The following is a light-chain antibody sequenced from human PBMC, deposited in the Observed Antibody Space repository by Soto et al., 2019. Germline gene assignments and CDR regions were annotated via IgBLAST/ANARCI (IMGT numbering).Light chain of an antibody. V-gene: IGKV1-5*03. CDR2: KAS. CDR3: QQYNSYSRT. Sequence: DIQMTQSPSTLSASVGDRVTITCRASQSISSWLAWYQQKPGKAPKLLIYKASSLESWVPSRFSGSGSGTEFTLTISSLQPDVFATYYCQQYNSYSRTFGQGTKVEIK. CDR1: QSISSW. J-gene: IGKJ1*01.